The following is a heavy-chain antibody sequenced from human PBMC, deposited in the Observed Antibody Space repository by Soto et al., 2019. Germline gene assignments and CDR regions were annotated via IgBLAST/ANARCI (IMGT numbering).Heavy chain of an antibody. V-gene: IGHV5-51*01. Sequence: PGESLKISCKGSGYSFTTYWIGWVRQMPGKGLEWMGIIYPGESDTRYSPSFQGQVTISADKSISTAYLQWSSLKASDTAMYYCATVPHGYSSSWSFGTENYYYGMDVWGQGTTVTVSS. CDR3: ATVPHGYSSSWSFGTENYYYGMDV. CDR1: GYSFTTYW. CDR2: IYPGESDT. D-gene: IGHD6-13*01. J-gene: IGHJ6*02.